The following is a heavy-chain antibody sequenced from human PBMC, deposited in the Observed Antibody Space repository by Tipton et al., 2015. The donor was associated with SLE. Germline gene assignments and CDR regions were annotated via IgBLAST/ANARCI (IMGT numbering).Heavy chain of an antibody. V-gene: IGHV4-59*01. CDR2: IYYSGST. Sequence: TLSLTCAVYGGSFSGYYWSWIRQPPGKGLEWIGYIYYSGSTNYNPSLKSRVTISVDTSKNQFSLKLSSVTAADTAVYYCARERDGQFDYWGQGTLVTVSS. CDR1: GGSFSGYY. CDR3: ARERDGQFDY. D-gene: IGHD5-24*01. J-gene: IGHJ4*02.